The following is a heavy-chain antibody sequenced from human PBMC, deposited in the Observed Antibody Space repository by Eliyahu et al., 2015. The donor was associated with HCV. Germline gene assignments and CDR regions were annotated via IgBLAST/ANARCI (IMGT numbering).Heavy chain of an antibody. CDR1: GXXFSDSDYY. V-gene: IGHV1-2*02. J-gene: IGHJ5*02. CDR3: ARDGGDTGINIWFGR. CDR2: INPKTGAS. Sequence: QEQLVQSGAEVKEPGASVTVSCXXXGXXFSDSDYYIYWVRRXPGQGLEWLGWINPKTGASGSAQEFQGRVTLTRDTSVSTMYMELMGLRSDDTATYYCARDGGDTGINIWFGRWGQGTLVSVSP. D-gene: IGHD4-17*01.